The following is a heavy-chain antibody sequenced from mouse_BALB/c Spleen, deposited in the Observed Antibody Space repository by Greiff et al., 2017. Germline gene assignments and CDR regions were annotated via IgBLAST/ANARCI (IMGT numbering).Heavy chain of an antibody. D-gene: IGHD2-10*02. V-gene: IGHV1S81*02. CDR2: INPSNGRT. Sequence: VQLQQPGAELVKPGASVKLSCKASGYTFTSYWMHWVKQRPGQGLEWIGEINPSNGRTNYNEKFKSKATLTVDKSSSTAYMQLSSLTSEDSAVYYCARPYGNYLYYYAMDYWGQGTSVTVSS. CDR1: GYTFTSYW. J-gene: IGHJ4*01. CDR3: ARPYGNYLYYYAMDY.